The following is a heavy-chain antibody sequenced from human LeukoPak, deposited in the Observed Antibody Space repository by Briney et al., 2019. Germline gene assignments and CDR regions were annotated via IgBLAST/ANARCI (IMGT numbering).Heavy chain of an antibody. V-gene: IGHV3-23*01. CDR3: AKVFGYDILTGYYAFDY. CDR1: GFTFSTYA. J-gene: IGHJ4*02. CDR2: ISGSGGST. D-gene: IGHD3-9*01. Sequence: GGSLRLSCAASGFTFSTYAMSWVRQALGKGLEWVSAISGSGGSTYYADSVKGRFTISRDNSKNTLYLQMNSLRAEDTAVYYCAKVFGYDILTGYYAFDYWGQGTLVTVSS.